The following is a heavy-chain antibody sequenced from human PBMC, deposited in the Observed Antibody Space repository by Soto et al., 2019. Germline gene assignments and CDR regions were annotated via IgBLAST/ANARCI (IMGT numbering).Heavy chain of an antibody. V-gene: IGHV1-24*01. D-gene: IGHD3-22*01. CDR3: ATTKSYYDSSGYYYPY. J-gene: IGHJ4*02. CDR2: FDPEDGET. CDR1: GYTLTELS. Sequence: ASVKVSCKVSGYTLTELSMHWVRQAPGKGLEWMGGFDPEDGETIYAQKFQGRVTMTKDTSTDTAYMELSSLRSEDTAVYYCATTKSYYDSSGYYYPYWGQGTLVTVSS.